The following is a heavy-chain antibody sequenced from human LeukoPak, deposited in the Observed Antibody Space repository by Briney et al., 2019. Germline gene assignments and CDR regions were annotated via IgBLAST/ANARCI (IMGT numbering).Heavy chain of an antibody. J-gene: IGHJ5*02. CDR2: ITWSGGST. CDR3: ARDLLRFGELWENWFDP. D-gene: IGHD3-10*01. V-gene: IGHV3-20*04. Sequence: GGSPRLSCAASGFTFDDYGMNWVRQAPGKGLEWVSGITWSGGSTGYTDSVKGRFTISRDNAKNSLYLQMNSLRAEYTALYYCARDLLRFGELWENWFDPWGQGTLVTVSS. CDR1: GFTFDDYG.